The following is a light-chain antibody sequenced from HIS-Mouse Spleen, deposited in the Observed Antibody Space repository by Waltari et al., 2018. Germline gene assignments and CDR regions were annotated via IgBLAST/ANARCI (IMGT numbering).Light chain of an antibody. V-gene: IGLV3-25*03. Sequence: SYELTQPPSVSVSPGQTARITCSGDALPKQYAYWYQQKPGQAPVRVLTKESERPSGIPERFSGSSSGTTVTLTISGVQAEDEADYYCQSADSSGTYVVFGGGTKLTVL. CDR2: KES. J-gene: IGLJ2*01. CDR1: ALPKQY. CDR3: QSADSSGTYVV.